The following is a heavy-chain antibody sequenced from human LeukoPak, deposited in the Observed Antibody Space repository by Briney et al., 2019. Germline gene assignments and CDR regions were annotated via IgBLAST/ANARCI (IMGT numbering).Heavy chain of an antibody. Sequence: PSETLSITCAVYGGSFSGYYWSWIRQPPGKGLEWIGEINHSGSTNYNPSLKSRVTISVDTSKNQFSLKLSSVTAADTAVYYCARGPNHSSGWFHWGQGTLVTVSS. V-gene: IGHV4-34*01. CDR1: GGSFSGYY. D-gene: IGHD6-19*01. CDR3: ARGPNHSSGWFH. CDR2: INHSGST. J-gene: IGHJ4*02.